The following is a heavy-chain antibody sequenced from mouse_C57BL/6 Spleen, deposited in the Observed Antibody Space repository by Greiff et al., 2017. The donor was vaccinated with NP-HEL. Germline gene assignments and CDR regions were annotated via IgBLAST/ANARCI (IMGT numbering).Heavy chain of an antibody. Sequence: EVQLQQSGTVLVRPGASVKMSCKTSGYTFTSYWMHWVKQRPGQGLEWIGAIYPGNSDTSYNQKFKGKAKLTAVTSASTAYMELSSLTNEDSAVYYCRRVGEYGNSFAYWGQGTLVTASA. J-gene: IGHJ3*01. CDR1: GYTFTSYW. CDR2: IYPGNSDT. CDR3: RRVGEYGNSFAY. V-gene: IGHV1-5*01. D-gene: IGHD2-10*02.